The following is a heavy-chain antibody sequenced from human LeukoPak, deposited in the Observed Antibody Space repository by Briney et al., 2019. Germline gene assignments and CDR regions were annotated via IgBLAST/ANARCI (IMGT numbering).Heavy chain of an antibody. J-gene: IGHJ4*02. D-gene: IGHD6-19*01. Sequence: PGGSERLSCAASGFTFSDYYMSWIRQAPGKGLEWVSSISSSSSYIYYADSVKGRFTISRDNAKNSLYLQMNSLRAEDTAVYYCARRGAVAGTWYFDYWGQGTLVTVSS. CDR1: GFTFSDYY. V-gene: IGHV3-11*06. CDR2: ISSSSSYI. CDR3: ARRGAVAGTWYFDY.